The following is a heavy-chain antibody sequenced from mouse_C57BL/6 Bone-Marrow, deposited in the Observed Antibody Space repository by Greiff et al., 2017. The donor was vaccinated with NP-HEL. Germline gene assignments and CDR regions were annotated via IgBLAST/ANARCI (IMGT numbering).Heavy chain of an antibody. J-gene: IGHJ1*03. CDR3: ARGYGSSYWYFDV. D-gene: IGHD1-1*01. V-gene: IGHV1-82*01. Sequence: QVQLQQSGPELVKPGASVKISCKASGYAFSSSWMNWVKQRPGRGLEWIGRIYPGAGDTNYNGTFKGKATLNADKSSSTAYMQLSSLTSEDSAVYFCARGYGSSYWYFDVWGTGTTVTVSS. CDR1: GYAFSSSW. CDR2: IYPGAGDT.